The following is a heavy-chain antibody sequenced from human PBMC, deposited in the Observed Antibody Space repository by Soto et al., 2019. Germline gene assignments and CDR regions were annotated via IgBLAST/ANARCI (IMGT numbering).Heavy chain of an antibody. J-gene: IGHJ5*02. V-gene: IGHV4-31*03. D-gene: IGHD2-8*01. CDR1: GGSISSGGYY. Sequence: QVQLQESGPGLVKPSQTLSLTCTVSGGSISSGGYYWSWIRQHTGKGLEWIGYIYYSGRAYYNPSLRARVTMSVDTSKNQISLRLTSVTAADTAVYYCARDGVATPNWFDPWGQGTLVTVSS. CDR2: IYYSGRA. CDR3: ARDGVATPNWFDP.